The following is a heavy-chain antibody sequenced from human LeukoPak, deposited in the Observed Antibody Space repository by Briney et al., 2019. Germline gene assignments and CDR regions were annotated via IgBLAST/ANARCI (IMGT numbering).Heavy chain of an antibody. CDR3: ARVRVSSYYGMDI. V-gene: IGHV3-7*05. Sequence: GGSLRLSCAASGFTFSNYWMSWVRQAPGKGLGWVANINQGESEKYYVDSVKGRFTISRDNAKNSLYLQMNTLRAEDTAVYYCARVRVSSYYGMDIWGQGTTVTVSS. CDR1: GFTFSNYW. CDR2: INQGESEK. J-gene: IGHJ6*02. D-gene: IGHD2/OR15-2a*01.